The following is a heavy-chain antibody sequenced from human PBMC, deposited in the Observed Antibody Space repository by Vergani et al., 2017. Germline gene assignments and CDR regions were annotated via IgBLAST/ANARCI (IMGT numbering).Heavy chain of an antibody. D-gene: IGHD1-26*01. CDR1: GGSLSGYY. J-gene: IGHJ3*01. CDR2: INNSGTI. CDR3: ARRXERWETLLRDDFDV. V-gene: IGHV4-34*01. Sequence: QVQLQQWGPGLLKPSETLSLTCAVYGGSLSGYYWSWIRLAPGKGLEWIWEINNSGTINYNPTLKSPFKVSIDTSRDHFSLKLRSVSAADTAVYFCARRXERWETLLRDDFDVWGQGTFVTVSP.